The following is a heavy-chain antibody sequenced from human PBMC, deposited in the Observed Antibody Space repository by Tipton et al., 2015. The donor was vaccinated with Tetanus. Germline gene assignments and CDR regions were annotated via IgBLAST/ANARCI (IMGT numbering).Heavy chain of an antibody. V-gene: IGHV4-34*09. J-gene: IGHJ4*02. CDR1: GGSFSGYY. CDR3: ARDVGGHYYFDF. CDR2: IHPSGST. Sequence: TLSLTCTIYGGSFSGYYCSWIRQPPGRGLEWIGEIHPSGSTDYNPSLRSRVTLSQDTSKSQFSLKLTSVTAADTAVYYCARDVGGHYYFDFWGQGSLVTASS. D-gene: IGHD1-26*01.